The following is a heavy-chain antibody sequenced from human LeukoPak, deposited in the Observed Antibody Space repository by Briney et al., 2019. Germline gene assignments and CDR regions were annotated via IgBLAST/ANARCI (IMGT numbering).Heavy chain of an antibody. CDR1: GFTFSRYS. CDR2: ISSNSNTI. D-gene: IGHD5-12*01. V-gene: IGHV3-48*01. Sequence: GGSLRLSCANSGFTFSRYSMNWARQAPGKGLEWVSYISSNSNTIYYADSVKGRFTISRDNGKNSLYLQMNSLRAEDTALYYCAKGLSGYGRHTFDYWGQGTLVTVSS. CDR3: AKGLSGYGRHTFDY. J-gene: IGHJ4*02.